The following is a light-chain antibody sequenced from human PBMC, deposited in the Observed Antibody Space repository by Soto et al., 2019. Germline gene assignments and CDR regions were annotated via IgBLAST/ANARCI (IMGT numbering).Light chain of an antibody. Sequence: DIVMTQSPDSLAVSLGERATINCKSSQSVLYSSNNKNYLAWYQQKPAQPPKLLIYWASTRESGVPDRFSGSGSGTDFTLAIISLQAEDVAVYYCQQYYSTPLTFGGGTKVEIK. V-gene: IGKV4-1*01. CDR1: QSVLYSSNNKNY. CDR2: WAS. J-gene: IGKJ4*01. CDR3: QQYYSTPLT.